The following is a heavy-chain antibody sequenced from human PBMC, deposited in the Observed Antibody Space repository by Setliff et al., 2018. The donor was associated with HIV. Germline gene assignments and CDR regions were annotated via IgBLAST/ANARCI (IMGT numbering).Heavy chain of an antibody. CDR2: ITSTGSTI. CDR1: GFTFSDCS. D-gene: IGHD6-13*01. Sequence: GGSLRLSCAASGFTFSDCSMNWVRQAPGKGLEWISYITSTGSTIFYADSVKGRFTISRDNDKNSLYLQMNSLRAEDTAVYYCARDLAAAFWGKGTTVTVSS. CDR3: ARDLAAAF. V-gene: IGHV3-48*01. J-gene: IGHJ6*04.